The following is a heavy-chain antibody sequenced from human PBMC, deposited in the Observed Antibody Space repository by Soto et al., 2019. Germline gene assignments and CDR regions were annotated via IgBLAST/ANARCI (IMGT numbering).Heavy chain of an antibody. D-gene: IGHD4-4*01. CDR1: GFIFTSYG. CDR2: ILHDGSAE. J-gene: IGHJ6*02. Sequence: PGGSLRLSCAASGFIFTSYGMHWVRQAPGKGLEWMALILHDGSAEYYADSVKGRFTISRDNFKNTLYLQMNSLTAEDTAVYYCARSRDGYSFYFYYGMDGWGQGTTVTVSS. CDR3: ARSRDGYSFYFYYGMDG. V-gene: IGHV3-30*03.